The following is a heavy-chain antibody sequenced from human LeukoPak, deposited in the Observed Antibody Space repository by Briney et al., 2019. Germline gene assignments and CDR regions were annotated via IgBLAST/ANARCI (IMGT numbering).Heavy chain of an antibody. J-gene: IGHJ4*02. CDR2: IKQDGSEK. Sequence: GGSLRLSCAASGFTFSSYGMHWVRQAPGKGLEWVANIKQDGSEKYYVDSVKGRFTISRDNAKNSLYLQMNSLRAEDTAVYYCASVYSGSFDYWGQGTLVTVSS. CDR1: GFTFSSYG. CDR3: ASVYSGSFDY. V-gene: IGHV3-7*01. D-gene: IGHD5-12*01.